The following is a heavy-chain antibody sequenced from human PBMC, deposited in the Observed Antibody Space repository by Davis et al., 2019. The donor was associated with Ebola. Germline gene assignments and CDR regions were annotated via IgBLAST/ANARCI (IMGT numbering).Heavy chain of an antibody. J-gene: IGHJ4*02. CDR3: AGEMIRDF. D-gene: IGHD3-10*01. Sequence: MPSETLSLTCTVSGGSISSYYWSWIRQPPGKGLEWIGYIYYSGSTNYNPSLKSRVTISVDTSKNQFSLKLSSVTAADTAVYYCAGEMIRDFWGQGTLVTVSS. CDR1: GGSISSYY. CDR2: IYYSGST. V-gene: IGHV4-59*08.